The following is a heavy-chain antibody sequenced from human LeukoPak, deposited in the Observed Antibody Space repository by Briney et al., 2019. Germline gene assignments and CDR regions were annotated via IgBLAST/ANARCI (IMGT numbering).Heavy chain of an antibody. D-gene: IGHD2-2*01. CDR2: IYTSGST. CDR1: GGSISSYY. J-gene: IGHJ2*01. Sequence: SETLSLTCTVSGGSISSYYWSWIRQPPGKGLEWIGRIYTSGSTNYNPSLKSRVTMSVDTSKNQFSLKLSSVTAADTAVYYCARELIVVVPAAIIRYFDLWGRGTLVTVSS. V-gene: IGHV4-4*07. CDR3: ARELIVVVPAAIIRYFDL.